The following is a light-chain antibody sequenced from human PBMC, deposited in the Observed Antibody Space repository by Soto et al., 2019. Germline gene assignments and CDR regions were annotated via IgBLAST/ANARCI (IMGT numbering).Light chain of an antibody. CDR3: SSYTSSSTLFYV. J-gene: IGLJ1*01. CDR2: DVS. Sequence: QSLLTQPASVSGSPGQSITISCTGTSSDVGGYNYVSWYQQHPGKAPKLMIYDVSYRPSGVSNRFSGSKSGNTASLTISGLQAEDEADYYCSSYTSSSTLFYVFGTGTKVTVL. V-gene: IGLV2-14*01. CDR1: SSDVGGYNY.